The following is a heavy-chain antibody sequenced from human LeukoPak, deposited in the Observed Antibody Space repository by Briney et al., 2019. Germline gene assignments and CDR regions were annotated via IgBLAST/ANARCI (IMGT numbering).Heavy chain of an antibody. CDR2: ISSSSSYI. D-gene: IGHD3-16*02. J-gene: IGHJ4*02. CDR3: ARDQGDYVWGSYRYSYFDY. CDR1: GFTFSSYS. Sequence: PGGSLRLSCAASGFTFSSYSMNWVRQAPGKGLEWVSSISSSSSYIYYADSVKGRFTISRDNAKNSLYLRMNSLRAEDTAVYYCARDQGDYVWGSYRYSYFDYWGQGTLVTVSS. V-gene: IGHV3-21*01.